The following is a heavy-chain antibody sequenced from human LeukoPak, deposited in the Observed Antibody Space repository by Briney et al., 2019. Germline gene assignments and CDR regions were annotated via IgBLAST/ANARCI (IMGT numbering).Heavy chain of an antibody. CDR3: ARSPPSTGYDRFDT. Sequence: ASVKVSCKASGYMFNIYGISWVRQAPAQGLEWMGWISAFNGNTNYARNSQDRVTMTTDTSTSTAYMELTSLSSDDTAVYYCARSPPSTGYDRFDTWGQGTLVTVSS. V-gene: IGHV1-18*01. CDR2: ISAFNGNT. J-gene: IGHJ4*02. D-gene: IGHD5-12*01. CDR1: GYMFNIYG.